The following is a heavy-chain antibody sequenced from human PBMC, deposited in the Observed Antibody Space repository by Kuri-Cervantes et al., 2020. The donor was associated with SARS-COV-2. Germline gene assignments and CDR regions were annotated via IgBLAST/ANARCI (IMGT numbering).Heavy chain of an antibody. CDR1: GYTLIELS. CDR3: ARYCSGGTCPLGSAFDI. CDR2: FDPEDGET. D-gene: IGHD2-15*01. J-gene: IGHJ3*02. Sequence: ASVKVSCKVSGYTLIELSMHWVRQAPGKGLEWMGGFDPEDGETIYAQKFKGRVTMTTDTSTTTAYMELRSLRSDDTAVYYCARYCSGGTCPLGSAFDIWGQGTMVTVSS. V-gene: IGHV1-24*01.